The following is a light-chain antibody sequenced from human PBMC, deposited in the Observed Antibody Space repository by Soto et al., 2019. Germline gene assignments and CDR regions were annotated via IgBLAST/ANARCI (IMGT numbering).Light chain of an antibody. CDR3: QQYNNWHPIT. V-gene: IGKV3-20*01. J-gene: IGKJ5*01. CDR1: QSVSSNY. Sequence: EIVLTHSPGTLSLSPGERATLSCRASQSVSSNYLAWYQQKPGQAPRLLIYGAFSRATGIPDRFSGSGSGTDFTLTISRLEHEDFAVYYCQQYNNWHPITFGQGTRLEIK. CDR2: GAF.